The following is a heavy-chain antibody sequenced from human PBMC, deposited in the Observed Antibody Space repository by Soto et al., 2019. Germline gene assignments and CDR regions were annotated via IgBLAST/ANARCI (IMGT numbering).Heavy chain of an antibody. D-gene: IGHD1-26*01. CDR3: ARRASR. Sequence: GGSLRLSCTASGFTFGDYAMSWFRQAPGKGLEWVGFIRSKAYGGTTEYAASVKGRFTISRDNAKNSLYLQMSSLRAEDSAVYYCARRASRWGQGTMVTVSS. CDR2: IRSKAYGGTT. J-gene: IGHJ3*01. V-gene: IGHV3-49*03. CDR1: GFTFGDYA.